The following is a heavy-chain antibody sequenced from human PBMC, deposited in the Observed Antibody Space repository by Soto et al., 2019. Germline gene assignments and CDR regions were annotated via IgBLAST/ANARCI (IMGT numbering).Heavy chain of an antibody. V-gene: IGHV4-59*08. Sequence: PSETLSLTCTVSGGSISSYYWSWIRQPPGKGLEWIGYIYYSGSTNYNPSLKSRVTISVDTSKNQFSLKLSSVTAADTAVYYCARQDNHDNWNDDWFDPWGQGTLVTVSS. CDR3: ARQDNHDNWNDDWFDP. CDR1: GGSISSYY. CDR2: IYYSGST. J-gene: IGHJ5*02. D-gene: IGHD1-20*01.